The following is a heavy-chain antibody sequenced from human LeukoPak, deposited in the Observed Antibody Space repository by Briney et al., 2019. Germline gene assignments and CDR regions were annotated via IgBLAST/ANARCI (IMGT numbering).Heavy chain of an antibody. CDR2: IREDGGDI. Sequence: GGSLRLSCAASGSTFTNYWMSWVRQAPGKGLEWVAMIREDGGDIYYVDSVKGRFTISRDNAKNSLYLQMNSLRAEDTAVYYCVRDRGSGSSQTHEFFEHRGQGTLVTVSS. J-gene: IGHJ1*01. CDR1: GSTFTNYW. CDR3: VRDRGSGSSQTHEFFEH. V-gene: IGHV3-7*01. D-gene: IGHD1-26*01.